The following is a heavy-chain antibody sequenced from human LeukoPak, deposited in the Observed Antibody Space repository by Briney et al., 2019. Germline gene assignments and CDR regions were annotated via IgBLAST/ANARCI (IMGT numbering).Heavy chain of an antibody. CDR2: INPSGGST. J-gene: IGHJ4*02. V-gene: IGHV1-46*01. CDR1: GGTFSSYA. CDR3: ARDTIMLRGVPRGLGY. D-gene: IGHD3-10*01. Sequence: ASVKVSCKASGGTFSSYAISWVRQAPGQGLEWMGIINPSGGSTSYAQKFQGRVTMTRDTSTSTVYMELSSLRSDDTAVYYCARDTIMLRGVPRGLGYWGQGTLVTVSS.